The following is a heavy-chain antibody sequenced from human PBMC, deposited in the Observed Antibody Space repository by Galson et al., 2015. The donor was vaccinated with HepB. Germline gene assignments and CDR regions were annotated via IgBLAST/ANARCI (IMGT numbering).Heavy chain of an antibody. CDR1: GFTFSSYA. J-gene: IGHJ5*02. CDR2: ISGSGGST. D-gene: IGHD3-10*01. CDR3: AKDFDGSGSYWPGWFDP. V-gene: IGHV3-23*01. Sequence: SLRLSCAASGFTFSSYAMSWVRQAPGKGLEWVPAISGSGGSTYYADSVKGRFTISRDNSKNTLYLQMNSLRAEDTAVYYCAKDFDGSGSYWPGWFDPWGQGTLVTVSS.